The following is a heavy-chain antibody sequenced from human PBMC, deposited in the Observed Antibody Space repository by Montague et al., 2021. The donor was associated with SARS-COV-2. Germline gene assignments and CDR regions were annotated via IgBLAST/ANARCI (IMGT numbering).Heavy chain of an antibody. D-gene: IGHD4-11*01. CDR3: ARGLPVTTLFYYFGMDV. Sequence: SETLSLTCAVYGGSFSGNYWSWIRQPPGKGLEWIGEINHYGSTNYNPSLKSRVTMSVDTSKDQFSLKLSSVTAADAAVYYCARGLPVTTLFYYFGMDVWAKGPRSPSP. CDR2: INHYGST. CDR1: GGSFSGNY. J-gene: IGHJ6*02. V-gene: IGHV4-34*01.